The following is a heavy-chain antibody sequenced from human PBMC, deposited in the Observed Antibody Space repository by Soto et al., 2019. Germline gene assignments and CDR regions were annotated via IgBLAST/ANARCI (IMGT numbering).Heavy chain of an antibody. D-gene: IGHD3-22*01. Sequence: EVQLVQSGAEVKKPGESLKISCKGSGYSFTSYWIGWVRQMPGKGLEWMGIIYPGDSDTRYSPSFQGQVTISADKSIXTXXLQWSSLKASDTAMYYCARHPYSSGYYGYYYGMDVWGQGTTVTVSS. CDR3: ARHPYSSGYYGYYYGMDV. CDR2: IYPGDSDT. V-gene: IGHV5-51*01. J-gene: IGHJ6*02. CDR1: GYSFTSYW.